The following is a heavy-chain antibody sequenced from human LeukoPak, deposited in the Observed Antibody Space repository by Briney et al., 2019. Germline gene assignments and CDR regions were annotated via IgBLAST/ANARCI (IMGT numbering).Heavy chain of an antibody. J-gene: IGHJ3*02. CDR1: GFTFSSYG. Sequence: GGSLRLSCAASGFTFSSYGMHWVRQAPGKGLEWAAFIRYDGSNKYYADSVKGRFTISRDNSKNTLYLQMNSLRAEDTAVYYCAKVWGDPVAAGAFDIWGQGTMVTVSS. CDR3: AKVWGDPVAAGAFDI. V-gene: IGHV3-30*02. CDR2: IRYDGSNK. D-gene: IGHD6-19*01.